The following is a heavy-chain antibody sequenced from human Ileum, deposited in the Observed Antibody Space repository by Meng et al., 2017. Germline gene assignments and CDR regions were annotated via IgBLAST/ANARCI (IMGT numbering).Heavy chain of an antibody. V-gene: IGHV4-4*02. J-gene: IGHJ4*02. Sequence: GRLEGPGPGLVKPAGTLSLTCAVSGDFISSRDWWSWVRQPPGKGLEWIGEISQESGRTNYNPSLKSRVTISLDKSKNQFSLNLNSVTAADTAVYYCVRNEGYSLGDWGQGTLVTVSS. CDR3: VRNEGYSLGD. D-gene: IGHD2-21*01. CDR2: ISQESGRT. CDR1: GDFISSRDW.